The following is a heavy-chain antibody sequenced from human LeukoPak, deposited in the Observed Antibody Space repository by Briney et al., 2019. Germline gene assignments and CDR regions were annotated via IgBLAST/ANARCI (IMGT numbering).Heavy chain of an antibody. CDR1: GFTFSHYS. CDR3: ASRNQYCGGDCFWAFDI. Sequence: GGSLRLSCGASGFTFSHYSMNWVRQAPGKGLEWVSSISSSGSYIYYADSVKGRFTISRDNAKNSLYLQMNSLRAEDTAVYYCASRNQYCGGDCFWAFDIWGRGTMVTVSS. J-gene: IGHJ3*02. CDR2: ISSSGSYI. D-gene: IGHD2-21*02. V-gene: IGHV3-21*01.